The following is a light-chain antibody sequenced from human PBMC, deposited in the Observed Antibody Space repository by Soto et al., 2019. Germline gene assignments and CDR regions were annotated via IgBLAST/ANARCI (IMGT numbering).Light chain of an antibody. V-gene: IGKV1-5*03. CDR3: QQSKSFSLT. J-gene: IGKJ4*01. CDR2: KTS. Sequence: DIQMTQSPSTLSASIGDRVTITCRASQSVDSWLAWYQQKPGKAPKLLIYKTSNLQSGVPSRFSGSGSGTEFSLTISSLQPDDFATYYCQQSKSFSLTFAGGTRVEVK. CDR1: QSVDSW.